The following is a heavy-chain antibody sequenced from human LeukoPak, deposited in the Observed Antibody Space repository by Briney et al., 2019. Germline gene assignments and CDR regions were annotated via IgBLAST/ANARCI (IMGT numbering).Heavy chain of an antibody. D-gene: IGHD1-26*01. CDR2: IYPGDSDT. Sequence: GESLKISCKGSGYSFTSYWIGWVRQMPGKGLEWMGIIYPGDSDTRYSPSFRGQVTISADKSISTAYLQWSSLKASDTAMYYCARPVVGAYQHDAFDIWGQGTMVTVSS. J-gene: IGHJ3*02. V-gene: IGHV5-51*01. CDR3: ARPVVGAYQHDAFDI. CDR1: GYSFTSYW.